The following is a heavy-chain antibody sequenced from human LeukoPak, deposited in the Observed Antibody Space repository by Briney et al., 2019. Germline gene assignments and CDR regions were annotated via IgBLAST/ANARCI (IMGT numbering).Heavy chain of an antibody. J-gene: IGHJ4*02. CDR3: AKEYCSSTSCPSSPFDY. Sequence: QTLSCAPSGFLFEDYAMHGLRHARGGGVEWVWGFGWNSGGIGYAASGKGRFTISRDNAKNSLYLQMNSLRAEDTALYYCAKEYCSSTSCPSSPFDYCGQGTLVTVSS. CDR1: GFLFEDYA. CDR2: FGWNSGGI. D-gene: IGHD2-2*01. V-gene: IGHV3-9*01.